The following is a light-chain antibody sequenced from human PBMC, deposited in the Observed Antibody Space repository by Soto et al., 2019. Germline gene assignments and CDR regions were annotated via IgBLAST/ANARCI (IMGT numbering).Light chain of an antibody. CDR2: GAS. V-gene: IGKV3-20*01. Sequence: EIVLTQSPCTLSLSPGDSATLSCRASQSVSSTFLAWYQHKPGRPPRLLIHGASSRATGIPDRFTGSGSGTDFTLTISRLEPEDFAVYYCQQYGSSPIFSFGPGTKVDIK. CDR1: QSVSSTF. CDR3: QQYGSSPIFS. J-gene: IGKJ3*01.